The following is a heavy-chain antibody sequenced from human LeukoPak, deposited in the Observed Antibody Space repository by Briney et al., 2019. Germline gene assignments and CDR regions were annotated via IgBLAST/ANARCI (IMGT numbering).Heavy chain of an antibody. CDR3: ARDPSAIAVAGTSDYYGMDV. CDR2: ISSSGSTI. CDR1: GFTFSSYE. J-gene: IGHJ6*02. D-gene: IGHD6-19*01. Sequence: PGGSLRLSCAASGFTFSSYEMKWVRQAPGKGLEWGSYISSSGSTISFTDSVKSPFTISRDNAQFSLYLQMNSLRAEDTAVYYCARDPSAIAVAGTSDYYGMDVWGQGTTVTVSS. V-gene: IGHV3-48*03.